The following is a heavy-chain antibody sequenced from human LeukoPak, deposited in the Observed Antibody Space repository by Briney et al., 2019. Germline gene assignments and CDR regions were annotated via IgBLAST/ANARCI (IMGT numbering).Heavy chain of an antibody. CDR3: ARSRPSSHIVVVVGASRVAFDI. D-gene: IGHD2-21*01. CDR1: GSTFSSYP. V-gene: IGHV3-23*01. Sequence: PGGSLRLSCEAPGSTFSSYPLSWVRQPPGKGLDWASPIIGSGVSTYYADSVKGRFTISRDNAKNSLYLQMNSLRAEDTAVYYCARSRPSSHIVVVVGASRVAFDIWGQGTMVTVSS. J-gene: IGHJ3*02. CDR2: IIGSGVST.